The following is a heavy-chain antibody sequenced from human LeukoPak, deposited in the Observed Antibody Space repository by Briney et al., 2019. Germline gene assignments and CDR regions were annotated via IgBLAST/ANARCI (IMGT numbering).Heavy chain of an antibody. CDR2: INPSGGST. D-gene: IGHD3-16*01. Sequence: ASVKVSCKASGYTFTSYYMHWVRQAPGQGLEWMGIINPSGGSTSYAQKFQGRVTMTRNTSISTAYMELSSLRSEDTAVYYCARGRTYGCEDYWGQGTLVTVSS. CDR3: ARGRTYGCEDY. J-gene: IGHJ4*02. CDR1: GYTFTSYY. V-gene: IGHV1-46*01.